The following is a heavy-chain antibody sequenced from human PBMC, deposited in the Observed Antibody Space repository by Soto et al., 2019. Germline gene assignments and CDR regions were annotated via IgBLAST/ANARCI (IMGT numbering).Heavy chain of an antibody. CDR1: GGTFSSYA. CDR2: IIPIFGTA. D-gene: IGHD6-13*01. Sequence: SVKVSCKASGGTFSSYAISWVRQAPGQGLEWMGGIIPIFGTANYAQKFQGRVTITADESTSTAYMELSSLRSEDTAVYYCARDGSSWYRRGWFDPWGQGTLVTVSS. CDR3: ARDGSSWYRRGWFDP. V-gene: IGHV1-69*13. J-gene: IGHJ5*02.